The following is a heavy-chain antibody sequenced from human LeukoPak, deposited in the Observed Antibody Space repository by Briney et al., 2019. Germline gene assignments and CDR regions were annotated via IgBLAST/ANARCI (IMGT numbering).Heavy chain of an antibody. Sequence: PGGSLRLSCAASGFTFSNDWMSWVRQAPGKGLEWVGRIKSKTDGGTTDYAAPVKGTFTISRDDSKNTLYLQMNSLKTEDTAVYYCTTRGSGSYYFDYWGQGTLVTVSS. D-gene: IGHD6-19*01. J-gene: IGHJ4*02. CDR3: TTRGSGSYYFDY. CDR1: GFTFSNDW. V-gene: IGHV3-15*01. CDR2: IKSKTDGGTT.